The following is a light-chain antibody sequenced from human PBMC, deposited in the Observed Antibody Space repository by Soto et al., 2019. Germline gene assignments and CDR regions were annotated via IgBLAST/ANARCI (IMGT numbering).Light chain of an antibody. CDR3: QQYGTAPYA. Sequence: EIVLTQSPGTLSLSPGEGATLSCRASQNVNSNYLAWYQHRPGQTPRLLIYGASNRATGIPDRFSGSGSVTDFTLTISRLEPEDFAVYYCQQYGTAPYAFGQGTRLEI. V-gene: IGKV3-20*01. J-gene: IGKJ2*01. CDR2: GAS. CDR1: QNVNSNY.